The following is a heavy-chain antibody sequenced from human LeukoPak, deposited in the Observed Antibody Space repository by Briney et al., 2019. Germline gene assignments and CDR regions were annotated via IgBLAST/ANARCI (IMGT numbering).Heavy chain of an antibody. CDR3: ARHITNYDFWSGYPDY. CDR2: IYYSGST. Sequence: PSETLSLTCTVSGGSISSSSYYWGWIRQPPGKGLEWIGSIYYSGSTYYNPSLKSRVTISVDTSKNQFSLKLSSVTAADTAVYYCARHITNYDFWSGYPDYWGQGTLVTVSS. CDR1: GGSISSSSYY. J-gene: IGHJ4*02. D-gene: IGHD3-3*01. V-gene: IGHV4-39*01.